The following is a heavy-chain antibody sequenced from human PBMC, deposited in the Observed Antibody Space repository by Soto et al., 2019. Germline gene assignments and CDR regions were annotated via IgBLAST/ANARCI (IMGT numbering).Heavy chain of an antibody. V-gene: IGHV4-59*08. Sequence: PSETLSLTCAVYGGSFSGYYWSWIRQPPGKGLEWIGYIYYSGSTNYNPSLKSRVTISVDTPKNQFSLKLSSVTAADTAVYYCARSSSGIDYWGQGTLVTVSS. CDR2: IYYSGST. CDR1: GGSFSGYY. J-gene: IGHJ4*02. D-gene: IGHD6-25*01. CDR3: ARSSSGIDY.